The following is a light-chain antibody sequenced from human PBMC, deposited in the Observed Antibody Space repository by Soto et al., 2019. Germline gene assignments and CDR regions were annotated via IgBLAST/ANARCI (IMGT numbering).Light chain of an antibody. CDR1: QSFRGL. V-gene: IGKV3-20*01. Sequence: EVVLTQSPVTLSLSPGERATLSCRASQSFRGLLAWYQQKPGQAPRLLIYGTSSRATGIPDRFSGSGSGTDFTLTISRLEPEDFAVYYCQQYGNSPITFGQGTRLEI. J-gene: IGKJ5*01. CDR3: QQYGNSPIT. CDR2: GTS.